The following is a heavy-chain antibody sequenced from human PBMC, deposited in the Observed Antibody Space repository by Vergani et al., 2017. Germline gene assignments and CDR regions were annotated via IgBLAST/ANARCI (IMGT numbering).Heavy chain of an antibody. CDR2: ISSSGSTI. CDR3: ARDPVGDYTVHLYYYYYMDV. J-gene: IGHJ6*03. D-gene: IGHD4-17*01. CDR1: GFTFSDYY. Sequence: QVQLVESGGGLVKPGGSLRLSCAASGFTFSDYYMSWIRQAPGKGLEWVSYISSSGSTIYYADSVKGRFTISRDNAKNSLYLQMNSLRAEDTAVYYCARDPVGDYTVHLYYYYYMDVWGKGTTVTVSS. V-gene: IGHV3-11*01.